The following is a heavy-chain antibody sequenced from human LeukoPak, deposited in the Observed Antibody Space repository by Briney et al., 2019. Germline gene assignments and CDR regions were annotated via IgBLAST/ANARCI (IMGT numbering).Heavy chain of an antibody. CDR1: GFTFSTYA. J-gene: IGHJ5*02. D-gene: IGHD6-19*01. V-gene: IGHV3-23*01. CDR2: ISGSGGST. CDR3: AKSSSGWYKWSDP. Sequence: GGSLRLSCAASGFTFSTYAMSWVREPPGKGLGWGSAISGSGGSTYYADSVKGRFTISRDNSKNTLYLQMNSLRAEDTAVYYCAKSSSGWYKWSDPWGQGTLVTVSS.